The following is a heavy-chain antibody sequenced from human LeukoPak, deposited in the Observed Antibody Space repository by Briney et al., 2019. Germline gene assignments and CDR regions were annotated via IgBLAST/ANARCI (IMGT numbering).Heavy chain of an antibody. CDR2: ISGSSSTK. V-gene: IGHV3-48*04. J-gene: IGHJ6*03. D-gene: IGHD6-25*01. Sequence: GGSLRLSCAGSGFMFSTYSMNWVRQAPGKGLEWVSYISGSSSTKYYADSAKGRFAISRGNANNSLYLEMNSLRAEDTAVYYCARGQGITADNFYYYMDVWGKGTTVTVSS. CDR3: ARGQGITADNFYYYMDV. CDR1: GFMFSTYS.